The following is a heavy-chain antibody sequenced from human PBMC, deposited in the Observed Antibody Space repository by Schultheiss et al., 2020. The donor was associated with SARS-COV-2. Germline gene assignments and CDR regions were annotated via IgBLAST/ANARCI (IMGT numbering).Heavy chain of an antibody. J-gene: IGHJ6*02. CDR3: ASGGIPYYYGMDV. D-gene: IGHD6-25*01. V-gene: IGHV5-10-1*04. CDR2: IDPSDSYS. Sequence: GGSLRLSCQVSGYSFTNYWIGWVRQMPGKGLEWMGRIDPSDSYSNDSPSFQGQVTISADKSISTAYLQWSSLKASDTAMYYCASGGIPYYYGMDVWGQGTTVTVSS. CDR1: GYSFTNYW.